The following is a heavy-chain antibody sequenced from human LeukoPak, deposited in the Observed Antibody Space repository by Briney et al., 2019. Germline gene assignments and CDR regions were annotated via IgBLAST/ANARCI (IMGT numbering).Heavy chain of an antibody. CDR1: GFTVSSNY. J-gene: IGHJ4*02. CDR2: IYSGGST. Sequence: GRSLRLSCAASGFTVSSNYMSWVRQAPGKGLEWVSVIYSGGSTYYADSVKGRFTISRDNSKNTLYLQMNSLRAEDTAVYYCARVQTGYCSSTSCSEYFDYWGQGTLVTVSS. CDR3: ARVQTGYCSSTSCSEYFDY. D-gene: IGHD2-2*01. V-gene: IGHV3-53*01.